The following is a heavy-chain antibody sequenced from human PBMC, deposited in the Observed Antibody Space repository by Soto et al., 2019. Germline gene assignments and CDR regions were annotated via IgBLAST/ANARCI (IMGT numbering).Heavy chain of an antibody. D-gene: IGHD1-7*01. V-gene: IGHV3-73*02. J-gene: IGHJ4*02. CDR2: MRSTGNSYAT. Sequence: EVQLVESGGGLVQPGGSLKLSCAASGFTFSGSAMHWVRQASGKGLEWVGRMRSTGNSYATAYAASVKGRFTISRDDSKNTAYLQMNSLKTEDTAVYYCTRSVTGTTAHFDYWGQGTLVTVSS. CDR3: TRSVTGTTAHFDY. CDR1: GFTFSGSA.